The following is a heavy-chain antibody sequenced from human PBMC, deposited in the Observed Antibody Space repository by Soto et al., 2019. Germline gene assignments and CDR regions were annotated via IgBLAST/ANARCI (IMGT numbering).Heavy chain of an antibody. CDR3: AVGIAAAGPRVDWFDP. D-gene: IGHD6-13*01. CDR2: INHSGST. CDR1: GGSFSGYY. V-gene: IGHV4-34*01. J-gene: IGHJ5*02. Sequence: SETLSLTCAVYGGSFSGYYWTWIRQPPGTGLEWIGEINHSGSTNYNPSLKSRVTISVDTSKNQFSLKLTSVTAADTAVYYCAVGIAAAGPRVDWFDPWGQGTLVTVS.